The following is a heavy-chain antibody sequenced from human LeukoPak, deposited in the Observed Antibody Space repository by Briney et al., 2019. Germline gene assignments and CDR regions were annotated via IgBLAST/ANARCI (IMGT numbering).Heavy chain of an antibody. J-gene: IGHJ4*02. V-gene: IGHV4-34*01. D-gene: IGHD6-13*01. CDR2: NNHSGST. CDR3: ARRGSSSWVYFDY. CDR1: GGSISGYY. Sequence: PSETLSLTCAVYGGSISGYYWSWIRQTPGKGLEWIGENNHSGSTTYNPSLKSRVTISVDTSTNQFSLELSSVTAADTAVYYCARRGSSSWVYFDYWGQGTLVTVSS.